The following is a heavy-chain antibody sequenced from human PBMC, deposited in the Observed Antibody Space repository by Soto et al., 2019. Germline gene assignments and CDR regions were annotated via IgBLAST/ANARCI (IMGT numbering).Heavy chain of an antibody. J-gene: IGHJ6*02. CDR1: GYTFTSYG. CDR3: ARVFRIQLWLRDYYYYGMDV. Sequence: GASVKVSCKASGYTFTSYGISWVRQAPGQGLEWMGWISAYNGNTNYAQKLQGRVTMTTDTSTSTAYMELRSLRSDDTAVYYCARVFRIQLWLRDYYYYGMDVWGQGTTVTVSS. V-gene: IGHV1-18*01. CDR2: ISAYNGNT. D-gene: IGHD5-18*01.